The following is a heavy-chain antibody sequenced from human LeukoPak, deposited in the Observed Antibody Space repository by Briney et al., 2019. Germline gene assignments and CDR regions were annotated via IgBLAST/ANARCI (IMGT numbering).Heavy chain of an antibody. V-gene: IGHV3-9*01. J-gene: IGHJ4*02. CDR2: ISWNSGSI. CDR3: ARGGDIVVVPTTMDY. CDR1: GFTFDDYA. Sequence: GGSLRLSCAASGFTFDDYAMHWVWQAPGKGLEWVSGISWNSGSIGYADSVKGRFTISRDNAKNSLYLQMNSLRAEDTAVYYCARGGDIVVVPTTMDYWGQGTLVTVSS. D-gene: IGHD2-2*01.